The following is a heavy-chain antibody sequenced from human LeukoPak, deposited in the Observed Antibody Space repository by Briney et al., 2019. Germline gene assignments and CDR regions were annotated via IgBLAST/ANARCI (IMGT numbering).Heavy chain of an antibody. CDR2: ISDDGKYI. J-gene: IGHJ4*02. V-gene: IGHV3-21*04. CDR3: AKTGTPWYYFDY. CDR1: GFTFSRYS. Sequence: PGGSLRLSCAASGFTFSRYSMNWVRQAPGKGLEWVSSISDDGKYIYYADSVKGRFSISRDNAKSSLYLQMNSLRAEDTAVYYCAKTGTPWYYFDYWGQGTLVTVSS. D-gene: IGHD1-1*01.